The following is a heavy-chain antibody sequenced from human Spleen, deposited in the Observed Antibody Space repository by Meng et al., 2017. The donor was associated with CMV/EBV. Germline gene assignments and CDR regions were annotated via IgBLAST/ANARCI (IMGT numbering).Heavy chain of an antibody. D-gene: IGHD2-21*01. CDR2: IIPIFGTT. Sequence: FSSYATSWVRQAPGQGLEWMGGIIPIFGTTKYAQKFQGRVTISTDESTRTAYMELSSLRSEDTAVYYCASLNLAYRGGDCYTNWYFDLWGRGTLVTVSS. CDR3: ASLNLAYRGGDCYTNWYFDL. J-gene: IGHJ2*01. V-gene: IGHV1-69*05. CDR1: FSSYA.